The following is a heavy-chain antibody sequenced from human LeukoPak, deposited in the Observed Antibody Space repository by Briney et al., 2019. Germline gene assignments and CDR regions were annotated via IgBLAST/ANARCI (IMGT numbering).Heavy chain of an antibody. Sequence: GGSLRLSCAASGFTFRTSAFSWVRQSPGRGLEWVSTVGTDSDTYYADSVKGRFTISRDNSKNTVYLQMTGLRADDSAVYYCAKKTPGIHPFDSWGQGTLVTVSP. D-gene: IGHD6-13*01. J-gene: IGHJ4*02. CDR2: VGTDSDT. CDR3: AKKTPGIHPFDS. V-gene: IGHV3-23*01. CDR1: GFTFRTSA.